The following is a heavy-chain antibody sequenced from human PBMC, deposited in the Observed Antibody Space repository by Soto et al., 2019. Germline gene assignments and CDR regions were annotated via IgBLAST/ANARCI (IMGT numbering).Heavy chain of an antibody. CDR2: INSDGSST. D-gene: IGHD5-18*01. V-gene: IGHV3-74*01. CDR1: GFTFSSYW. Sequence: EVPLVESGGGLVQPGGSLRLSCAASGFTFSSYWMHWVRQAPGKGLVWVSRINSDGSSTSYADSVKGRFTISRDNAKNTLYLQMNSLRAEDTAVYYCARGPRIQLWFDYWGQGTLVTVSS. CDR3: ARGPRIQLWFDY. J-gene: IGHJ4*02.